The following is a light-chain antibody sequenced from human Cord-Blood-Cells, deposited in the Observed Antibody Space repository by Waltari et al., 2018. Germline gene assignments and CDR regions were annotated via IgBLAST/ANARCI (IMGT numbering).Light chain of an antibody. CDR3: CSYAGSYTV. Sequence: QSALTQPPSVSGSPGQSATISSTGTSSDVGGCNYVSWYQQHPGKAPKLMIYDGSKRPSGVPDRFSGSKSGNTAYLTISGLQAEDEADYYCCSYAGSYTVFGGGTKLTVL. J-gene: IGLJ2*01. CDR2: DGS. CDR1: SSDVGGCNY. V-gene: IGLV2-11*01.